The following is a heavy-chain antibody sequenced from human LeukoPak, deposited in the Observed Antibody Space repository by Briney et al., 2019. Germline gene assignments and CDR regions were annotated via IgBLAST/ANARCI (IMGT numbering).Heavy chain of an antibody. CDR2: INPNSGGT. Sequence: ASVKVSCKASGYTFTGYFMHWVRQAPGQGLEWMGWINPNSGGTNYAQRFQGRVTMTRDTSISTAYMELSSLRSDDTAVYYCTRGGYRYAVDYWGQGTLVTVSS. D-gene: IGHD5-18*01. V-gene: IGHV1-2*02. CDR3: TRGGYRYAVDY. J-gene: IGHJ4*02. CDR1: GYTFTGYF.